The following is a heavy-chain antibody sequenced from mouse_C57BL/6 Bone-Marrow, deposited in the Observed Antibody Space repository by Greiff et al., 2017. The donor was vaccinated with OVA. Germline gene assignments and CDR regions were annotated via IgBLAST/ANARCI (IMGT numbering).Heavy chain of an antibody. J-gene: IGHJ2*01. CDR3: ARPFIYYYGPFDY. V-gene: IGHV5-4*03. Sequence: EVMLVESGGGLVKPGGSLKLSCAASGFTFSSYAMSWVRQTPEKRLEWVATISDGGSYTYYPDNVKGRFTISRDNAKNNLYLQMSHLKSEDTAMYYCARPFIYYYGPFDYWGQGTTLTVSS. D-gene: IGHD1-1*01. CDR1: GFTFSSYA. CDR2: ISDGGSYT.